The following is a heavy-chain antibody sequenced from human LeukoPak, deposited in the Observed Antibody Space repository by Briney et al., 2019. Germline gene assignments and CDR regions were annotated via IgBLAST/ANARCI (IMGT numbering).Heavy chain of an antibody. CDR1: GGSISSYY. V-gene: IGHV4-4*09. CDR3: ARSIYSTSCFDS. Sequence: SETLSLTCTVSGGSISSYYWSWIRQPPGKGLEWIGNIYTSGSTNYTPSLRGRVTMSVDTSKNQISLKLSSVTAADTAVYFCARSIYSTSCFDSWGQGTLVTVSS. D-gene: IGHD6-13*01. J-gene: IGHJ4*02. CDR2: IYTSGST.